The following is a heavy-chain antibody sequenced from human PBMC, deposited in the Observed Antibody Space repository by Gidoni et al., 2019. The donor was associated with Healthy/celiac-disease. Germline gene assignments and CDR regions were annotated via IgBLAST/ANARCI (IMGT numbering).Heavy chain of an antibody. Sequence: EVQLVESGGGLVQPGGSLRLSCAASGFTFSSYSMNWVRQDPGKGLEWVSYISSSSSTIYYADSVKGRFTISRDNAKNSLYLQMNSLRAEDTAVYYCARDCFGESCGYFDYWGQGTLVTVSS. CDR1: GFTFSSYS. D-gene: IGHD3-10*01. J-gene: IGHJ4*02. CDR2: ISSSSSTI. V-gene: IGHV3-48*01. CDR3: ARDCFGESCGYFDY.